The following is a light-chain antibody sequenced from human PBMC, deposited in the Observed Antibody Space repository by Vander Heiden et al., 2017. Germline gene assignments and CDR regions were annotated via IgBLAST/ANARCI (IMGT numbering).Light chain of an antibody. Sequence: QSVLTQPPSVSGAPGQRVTISCTGSSSNIGAGYDVHWYQQLPGTAPKLLSYGNSNRPSGVPDRFSGSKSGTSASLAITGLQAEDEADYYCQSYDSSLSGPVVFGGGTKLT. CDR2: GNS. CDR1: SSNIGAGYD. V-gene: IGLV1-40*01. CDR3: QSYDSSLSGPVV. J-gene: IGLJ2*01.